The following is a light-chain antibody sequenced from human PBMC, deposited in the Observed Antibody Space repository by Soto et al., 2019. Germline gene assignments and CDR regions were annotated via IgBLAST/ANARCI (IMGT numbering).Light chain of an antibody. CDR1: QSISSW. Sequence: DIQMTQSPSTLSGSVGDRDTITCRASQSISSWLAWYQQKPGKAPKLLIYDASSLESGVPSRFSGSGSGTEFTLTISSLQPDDFAPYYCQQYNSYGYTFGQGTKLEIK. V-gene: IGKV1-5*01. CDR3: QQYNSYGYT. J-gene: IGKJ2*01. CDR2: DAS.